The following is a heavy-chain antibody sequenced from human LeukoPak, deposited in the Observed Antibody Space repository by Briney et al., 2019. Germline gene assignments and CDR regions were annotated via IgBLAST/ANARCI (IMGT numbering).Heavy chain of an antibody. Sequence: SETLSLTCAVYGGSFSGYYWSWIRQPPGKGLEWIGEINHSGSTNYNPSLKSRVTISVGTSKNQFSLKLSSVTAADTAVYYCARGKPLIFGVVMTSLPGNNWFDPWGQGTLVTVSS. CDR2: INHSGST. V-gene: IGHV4-34*01. CDR3: ARGKPLIFGVVMTSLPGNNWFDP. CDR1: GGSFSGYY. D-gene: IGHD3-3*01. J-gene: IGHJ5*02.